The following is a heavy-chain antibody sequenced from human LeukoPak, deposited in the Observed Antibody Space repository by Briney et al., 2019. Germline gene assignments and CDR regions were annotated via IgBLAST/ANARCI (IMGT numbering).Heavy chain of an antibody. CDR2: IGRTPTYI. CDR3: ARLTAYNHDYSGRYGLDV. D-gene: IGHD3-22*01. CDR1: GFTFSSYG. V-gene: IGHV3-21*01. J-gene: IGHJ6*02. Sequence: GSLRLSCAASGFTFSSYGMNWVRQAPGKGLEWVSSIGRTPTYIYYADSVKSRFTISRDNAKDSLYLQINSLRAEDTAVYYCARLTAYNHDYSGRYGLDVWGQGTTVTVSS.